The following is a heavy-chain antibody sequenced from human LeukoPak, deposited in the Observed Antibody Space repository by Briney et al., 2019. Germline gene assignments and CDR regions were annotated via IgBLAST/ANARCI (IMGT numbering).Heavy chain of an antibody. CDR3: AKSGGYGLIDY. V-gene: IGHV4-39*01. CDR1: GGSISSGSYY. Sequence: SETLSLTCTVSGGSISSGSYYWGWIRQPPGKALEWIGSIYSSGSTYYNSSLKSRVTISIDTSKNQVSLKMSSVTAADTAVYYCAKSGGYGLIDYWGQGTLVTVSS. CDR2: IYSSGST. D-gene: IGHD6-25*01. J-gene: IGHJ4*01.